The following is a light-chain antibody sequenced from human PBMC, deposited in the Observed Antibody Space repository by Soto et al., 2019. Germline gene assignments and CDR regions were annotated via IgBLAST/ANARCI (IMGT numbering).Light chain of an antibody. CDR2: EVS. CDR3: SSYAGSNNSV. CDR1: SSDVGGYNY. J-gene: IGLJ1*01. Sequence: QSVLAQPPSASGSPGQSVTIPCTGTSSDVGGYNYVSWYQQHPGKAPKLMIYEVSKRPSGVPDRFSGSKSGNTAPLTVSGLQAEDEADYYCSSYAGSNNSVFGTGTKVTVL. V-gene: IGLV2-8*01.